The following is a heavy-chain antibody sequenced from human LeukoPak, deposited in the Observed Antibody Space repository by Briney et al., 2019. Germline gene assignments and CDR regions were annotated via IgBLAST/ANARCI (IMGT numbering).Heavy chain of an antibody. Sequence: ASVKVSCKASGYTFASYGISWVRQAPGQGLEWMGWTSATNGNTNYAQKLQGRVTMTTDTSTTTAYMELRSLRSDDTAVYYCARGVGVNCRPDYWGQGTLVTVSS. CDR2: TSATNGNT. V-gene: IGHV1-18*01. CDR1: GYTFASYG. D-gene: IGHD1-26*01. J-gene: IGHJ4*02. CDR3: ARGVGVNCRPDY.